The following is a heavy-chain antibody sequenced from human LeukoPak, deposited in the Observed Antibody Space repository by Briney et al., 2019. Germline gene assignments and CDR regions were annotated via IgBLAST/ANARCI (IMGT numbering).Heavy chain of an antibody. CDR2: INQNGSEK. CDR3: ARGATGTDWDWFDP. J-gene: IGHJ5*02. V-gene: IGHV3-7*01. D-gene: IGHD3-9*01. CDR1: GLPFSDHW. Sequence: AGGPLTLPCAVSGLPFSDHWMTWVRQTRGKGLEWVAHINQNGSEKHLVDSVEGRFTISRDNDNNSMSLQMNRLRVEDTAVYYCARGATGTDWDWFDPWGQGTLVTVSS.